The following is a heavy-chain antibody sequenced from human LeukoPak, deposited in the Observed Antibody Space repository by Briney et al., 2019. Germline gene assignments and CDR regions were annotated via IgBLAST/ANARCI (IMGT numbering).Heavy chain of an antibody. J-gene: IGHJ4*02. CDR2: IRYDGSNK. V-gene: IGHV3-30*02. Sequence: PGGSLRLSCAASGFTFSSYGMHWVRQAPGKGLEWVAFIRYDGSNKYYADSVKGRFTISRDNAKNSLYLQMNSLRAEDTAVYYCARGTYQLLSHFDYWGQGTLVTVSS. D-gene: IGHD2-2*01. CDR1: GFTFSSYG. CDR3: ARGTYQLLSHFDY.